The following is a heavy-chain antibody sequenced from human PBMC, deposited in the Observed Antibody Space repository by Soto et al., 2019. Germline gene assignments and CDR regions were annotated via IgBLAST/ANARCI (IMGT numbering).Heavy chain of an antibody. J-gene: IGHJ6*02. CDR2: IWYDGSNK. D-gene: IGHD1-26*01. V-gene: IGHV3-33*01. Sequence: QVQLVESGGGVVQPGRSLRLSCAASGFTFSSYGMHWVRQAPGKGLEWVAVIWYDGSNKYYADSVKGRFTISRDNSKDTLYLQMNSLRAEDTAVYYCARDGIVRYGMDVWGQGTTVTVSS. CDR1: GFTFSSYG. CDR3: ARDGIVRYGMDV.